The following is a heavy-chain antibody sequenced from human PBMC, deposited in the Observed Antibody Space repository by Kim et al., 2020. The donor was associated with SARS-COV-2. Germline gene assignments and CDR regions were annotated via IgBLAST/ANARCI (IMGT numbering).Heavy chain of an antibody. Sequence: GGSLRLSCAASGFTFSAYAMSWVRQAPGKGREWVSAIIGSSGNTYYADSVKGRFTISRDNSKNTLSLQMNSLRAADTAVYYCAKATNLYYFDYWGQGTLV. D-gene: IGHD2-8*01. CDR3: AKATNLYYFDY. J-gene: IGHJ4*02. CDR1: GFTFSAYA. V-gene: IGHV3-23*01. CDR2: IIGSSGNT.